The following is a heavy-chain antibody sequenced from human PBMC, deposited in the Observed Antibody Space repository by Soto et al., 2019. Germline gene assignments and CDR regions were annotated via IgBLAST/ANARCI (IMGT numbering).Heavy chain of an antibody. V-gene: IGHV4-34*01. J-gene: IGHJ5*02. D-gene: IGHD3-3*01. CDR3: ARGTGLLTIFAPSPNNWFDP. Sequence: SETLSLTCAVYGGSFSGYYWSWIRQPPGKGLEWIGEINHSGSTNYNPSLKSRVTISVDTSKNQFSLKLSSVTAADTAVYYCARGTGLLTIFAPSPNNWFDPWGQGTLVTVSS. CDR2: INHSGST. CDR1: GGSFSGYY.